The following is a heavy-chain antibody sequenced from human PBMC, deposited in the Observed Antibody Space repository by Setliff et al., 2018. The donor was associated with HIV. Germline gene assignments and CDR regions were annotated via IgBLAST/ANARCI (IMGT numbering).Heavy chain of an antibody. CDR3: GRFPYKSARSSGGHNPFDV. CDR1: GYSFSQYG. CDR2: ISGFNGNT. V-gene: IGHV1-18*01. Sequence: ASVTVSCQASGYSFSQYGISWGRQAPGQGVEWMGWISGFNGNTKDGKKFQGRVTMNIDTSTGTVYMDLRSLTSDDTAVYYCGRFPYKSARSSGGHNPFDVWGQGTMVTVS. J-gene: IGHJ3*01. D-gene: IGHD1-20*01.